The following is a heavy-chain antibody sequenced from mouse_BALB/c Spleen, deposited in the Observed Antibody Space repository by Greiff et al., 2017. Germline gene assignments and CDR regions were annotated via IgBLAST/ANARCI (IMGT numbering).Heavy chain of an antibody. D-gene: IGHD1-1*01. CDR1: GFTFSSYA. V-gene: IGHV5-6-5*01. Sequence: EVKLMESGGGLVKPGGSLKLSCAASGFTFSSYAMSWVRQTPEKRLEWVASISSGGSTYYPDSVKGRFTISRDNARNILYLQMTSLRSEDTAMYYCARGDYYGSTYAMDYWGQGTSVTVSS. J-gene: IGHJ4*01. CDR3: ARGDYYGSTYAMDY. CDR2: ISSGGST.